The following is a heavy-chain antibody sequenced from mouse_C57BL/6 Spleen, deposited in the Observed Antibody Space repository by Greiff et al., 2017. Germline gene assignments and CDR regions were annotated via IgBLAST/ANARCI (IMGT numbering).Heavy chain of an antibody. Sequence: EVMLVESGGGLVKPGGSLKLSCAASGFTFSDYGMHWVRQAPEKGLEWVAYISSGSSTIYYADTVKGRCTISRDNAKNTLFLQMTSLRSEDTAMYYCATIYYDSLYYFDYWGQGTTLTVSS. CDR3: ATIYYDSLYYFDY. CDR2: ISSGSSTI. J-gene: IGHJ2*01. V-gene: IGHV5-17*01. CDR1: GFTFSDYG. D-gene: IGHD2-4*01.